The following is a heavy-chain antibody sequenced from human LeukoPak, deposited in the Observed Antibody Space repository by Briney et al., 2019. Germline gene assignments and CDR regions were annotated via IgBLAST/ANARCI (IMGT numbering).Heavy chain of an antibody. CDR3: ASRYNWNHFDY. CDR1: GGSISKTNW. J-gene: IGHJ4*01. D-gene: IGHD1-20*01. Sequence: PSETLSLTCAVSGGSISKTNWWSWVRQSPGTGLEWIGEIWHSGYTNYNPSLKGRVTISVDTSKNQFSLRLTSVTAADTAIYYCASRYNWNHFDYWGHGTLVTVSS. V-gene: IGHV4-4*02. CDR2: IWHSGYT.